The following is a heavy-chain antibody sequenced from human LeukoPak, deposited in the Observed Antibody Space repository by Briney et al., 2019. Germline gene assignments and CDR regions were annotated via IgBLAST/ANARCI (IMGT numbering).Heavy chain of an antibody. D-gene: IGHD2-2*01. V-gene: IGHV5-51*01. CDR2: IYPGDSDT. J-gene: IGHJ4*02. CDR1: GYSFTSYW. CDR3: GRRYCSSSSCYAYFDY. Sequence: KPGESLKISCKGSGYSFTSYWIGWVRQMPGKGLEWMGIIYPGDSDTRYSPSFQGQVTISADRSISTAYLQWNSLKASDTAIYYCGRRYCSSSSCYAYFDYWGQGTLVTVSS.